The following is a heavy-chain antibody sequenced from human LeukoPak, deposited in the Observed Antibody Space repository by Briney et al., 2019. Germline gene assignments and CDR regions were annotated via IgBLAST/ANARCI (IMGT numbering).Heavy chain of an antibody. CDR1: GYSFTSYW. D-gene: IGHD3-10*01. J-gene: IGHJ5*02. CDR2: IYPGDSDT. CDR3: ARSNVVRGVISWFDP. Sequence: GESLKISCKGSGYSFTSYWIGWVRQMPGKGLEWMGIIYPGDSDTRYSPSFQGQVTISADKSISTAYLQWSSLKASDTAMYYCARSNVVRGVISWFDPWGRGTLVTVSS. V-gene: IGHV5-51*01.